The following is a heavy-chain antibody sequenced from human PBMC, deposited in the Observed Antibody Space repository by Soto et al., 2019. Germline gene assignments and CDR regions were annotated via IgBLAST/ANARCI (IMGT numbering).Heavy chain of an antibody. J-gene: IGHJ6*02. CDR3: ARVEAPLIHSDHYYYGMDV. CDR1: GFTFNTYG. Sequence: QVQLVESGGGVVRPGRSLRLACEASGFTFNTYGMHWVRQAPGKGLQWVAVIWYDGTNAYYADSVKGRFTISRDNSKDTLYLEMNNLRPEDTAVYYCARVEAPLIHSDHYYYGMDVWGQGTTVTV. D-gene: IGHD5-18*01. CDR2: IWYDGTNA. V-gene: IGHV3-33*01.